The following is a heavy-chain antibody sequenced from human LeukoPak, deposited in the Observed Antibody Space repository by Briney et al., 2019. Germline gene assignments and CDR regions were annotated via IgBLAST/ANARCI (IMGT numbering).Heavy chain of an antibody. V-gene: IGHV3-23*01. CDR2: FSESSGSA. CDR3: ARDPSRSWWGYFDY. D-gene: IGHD6-13*01. J-gene: IGHJ4*02. CDR1: GFTLSSHA. Sequence: PGGSLRLSCAASGFTLSSHAMSWVRQAPGKGLEWTSTFSESSGSAHYADSVKGRFTISRDISKNTLYLQMNSLRAEDTAVYYCARDPSRSWWGYFDYWGQGALVTVSS.